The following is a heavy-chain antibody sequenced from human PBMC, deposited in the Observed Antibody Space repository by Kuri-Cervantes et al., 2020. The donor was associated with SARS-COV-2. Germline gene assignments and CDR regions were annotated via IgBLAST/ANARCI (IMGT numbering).Heavy chain of an antibody. Sequence: ASVKVSCKASGYTFTGYYMHWVRQAPGQGLEWMGWINPNSGGTNYAQKFQGWVTMTRGTSISTAYMELSRLRSDDTAVYYCARASPHRTSGYNTLDYWGQGTLVTVSS. D-gene: IGHD3-3*01. J-gene: IGHJ4*02. V-gene: IGHV1-2*04. CDR2: INPNSGGT. CDR1: GYTFTGYY. CDR3: ARASPHRTSGYNTLDY.